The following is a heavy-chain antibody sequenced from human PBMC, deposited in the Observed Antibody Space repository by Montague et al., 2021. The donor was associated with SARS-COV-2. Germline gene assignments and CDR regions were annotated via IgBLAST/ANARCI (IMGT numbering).Heavy chain of an antibody. V-gene: IGHV4-4*07. J-gene: IGHJ6*02. CDR3: ASGNYYDFLSGYYSHDYVSGMDV. CDR1: GGSISSYY. CDR2: IHTSGST. D-gene: IGHD3-3*01. Sequence: SETLSLTCTVSGGSISSYYWSWIRQSAGKGLEWIGRIHTSGSTDXNPSLNSRVTMSVDTSKNQFSLKLSSLTAADTAVYYCASGNYYDFLSGYYSHDYVSGMDVWGQGTPVTISS.